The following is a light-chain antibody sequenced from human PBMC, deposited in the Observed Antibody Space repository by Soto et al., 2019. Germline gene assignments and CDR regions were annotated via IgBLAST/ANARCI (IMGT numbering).Light chain of an antibody. Sequence: EIVLTQSPGALSLSPGERATLSCRASRSVSSRYLAWYQQKPGQAPRLLIYGASSRATGIPDRFSGSGSGTEFTLTVSSLQSEDFAVYYCQQYIKWPITFGQGTRLE. CDR3: QQYIKWPIT. J-gene: IGKJ5*01. CDR2: GAS. CDR1: RSVSSRY. V-gene: IGKV3-20*01.